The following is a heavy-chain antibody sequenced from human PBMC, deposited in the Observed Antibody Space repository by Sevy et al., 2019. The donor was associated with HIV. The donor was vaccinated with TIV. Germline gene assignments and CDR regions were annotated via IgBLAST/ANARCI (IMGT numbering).Heavy chain of an antibody. CDR3: TTMMRLYGDPNFWYFDL. CDR1: GFTFSNVW. J-gene: IGHJ2*01. V-gene: IGHV3-15*01. CDR2: IQSKSEGGTT. Sequence: GGSLRLSCAASGFTFSNVWTSWVRQASGKWLEWVGRIQSKSEGGTTDYAAPVKGRFSISRDESSDTLYLQMNSLKTEDTAVYYCTTMMRLYGDPNFWYFDLWGRGTLVTVSS. D-gene: IGHD4-17*01.